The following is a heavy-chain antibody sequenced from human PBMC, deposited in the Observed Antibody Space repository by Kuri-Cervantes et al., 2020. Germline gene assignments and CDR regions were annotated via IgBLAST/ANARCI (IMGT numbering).Heavy chain of an antibody. CDR2: INHSGST. Sequence: GSLRLSCAVYGGSFSGYYWSWIRQPPGKGLEWIGEINHSGSTNYNPSLKSRVTISVDTSKNQFSLKLSSVTAADTAVYYCARDVGMATTSTDGAFDIWGQGTMVTVSS. CDR3: ARDVGMATTSTDGAFDI. D-gene: IGHD5-24*01. V-gene: IGHV4-34*01. J-gene: IGHJ3*02. CDR1: GGSFSGYY.